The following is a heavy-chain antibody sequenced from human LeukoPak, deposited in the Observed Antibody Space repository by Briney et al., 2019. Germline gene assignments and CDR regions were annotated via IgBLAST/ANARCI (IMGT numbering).Heavy chain of an antibody. D-gene: IGHD2-2*02. CDR2: ISGSGGST. CDR1: GFTFSSYA. J-gene: IGHJ4*02. Sequence: GGSLRLSCAASGFTFSSYAMSWVRQAPGKGLEWVSAISGSGGSTYYADSVKGRFTISRDNSKNTLYLQMNSLRAEDTAVYYCASPGGIVVVPAAIGDFDYWGQGTLVTVSS. V-gene: IGHV3-23*01. CDR3: ASPGGIVVVPAAIGDFDY.